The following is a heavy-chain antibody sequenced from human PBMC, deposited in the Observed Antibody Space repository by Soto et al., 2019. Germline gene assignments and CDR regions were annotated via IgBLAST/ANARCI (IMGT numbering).Heavy chain of an antibody. CDR2: THYSGST. Sequence: KTLETLSLTCIFSVGSISSSSYSWGWIRQPPGKGLEWIGSTHYSGSTYYNPSLKSRVTISVDTSKNQFSLKLSSVTAADTAVFYCARHRARNWFDPWGQGTLVTVSS. J-gene: IGHJ5*02. V-gene: IGHV4-39*01. CDR3: ARHRARNWFDP. D-gene: IGHD6-6*01. CDR1: VGSISSSSYS.